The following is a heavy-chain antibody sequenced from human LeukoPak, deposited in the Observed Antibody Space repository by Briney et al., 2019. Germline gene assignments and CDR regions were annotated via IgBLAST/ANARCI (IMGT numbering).Heavy chain of an antibody. CDR3: ARLRYDSSGYYF. J-gene: IGHJ4*02. D-gene: IGHD3-22*01. Sequence: ASVKVSCKASGYTFTGYYMHWVRQAPGQGLEWMGWINPNSGGTNYAQKFQGRVTMTRDTSISTDYMELSRLRSDDTAVYYCARLRYDSSGYYFWGQGTLVTVSS. V-gene: IGHV1-2*02. CDR1: GYTFTGYY. CDR2: INPNSGGT.